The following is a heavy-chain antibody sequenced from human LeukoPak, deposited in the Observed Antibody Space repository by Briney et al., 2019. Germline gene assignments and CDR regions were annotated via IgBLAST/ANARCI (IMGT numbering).Heavy chain of an antibody. Sequence: SETLSLTCAVYGGSFSGYYWSWIRQPPGKGLEWNGEFNHSGSTNYNPSLKSRVTISVDTSKNQFSLKLSSVTAADTAVYYCARDGHYYDSSGYQRAAFDIWGQGTMVTVSS. J-gene: IGHJ3*02. CDR2: FNHSGST. CDR1: GGSFSGYY. CDR3: ARDGHYYDSSGYQRAAFDI. D-gene: IGHD3-22*01. V-gene: IGHV4-34*01.